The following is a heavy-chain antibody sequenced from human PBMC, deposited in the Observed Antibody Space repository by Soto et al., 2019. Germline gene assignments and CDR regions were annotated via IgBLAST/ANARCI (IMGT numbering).Heavy chain of an antibody. CDR3: AEGRFRGDYYYYYGMDV. CDR2: ISYDGSNK. V-gene: IGHV3-30*18. CDR1: GFTFSIYG. D-gene: IGHD3-10*01. J-gene: IGHJ6*02. Sequence: PGGSLRLSCAASGFTFSIYGMHWVRQAPGKGLEWVAVISYDGSNKYYADSVKGRFTISRDNSKNTLYLQMNSLRAEDTAVYYCAEGRFRGDYYYYYGMDVWGQGTTVTVSS.